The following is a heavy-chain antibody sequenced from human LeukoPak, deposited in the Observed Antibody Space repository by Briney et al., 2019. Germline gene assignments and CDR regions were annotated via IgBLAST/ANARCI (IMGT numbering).Heavy chain of an antibody. CDR3: ARVGGYSYGYGFDP. V-gene: IGHV4-39*07. Sequence: SETLSLTCTVSGGSISSSSFYWGWIRQPPGKGLEWIGSIYYSGSTYYKPSLKSRVTISVDTSKNQFSLKLSSVTAADTAVYYCARVGGYSYGYGFDPWGQGTLVTVSS. CDR2: IYYSGST. D-gene: IGHD5-18*01. J-gene: IGHJ5*02. CDR1: GGSISSSSFY.